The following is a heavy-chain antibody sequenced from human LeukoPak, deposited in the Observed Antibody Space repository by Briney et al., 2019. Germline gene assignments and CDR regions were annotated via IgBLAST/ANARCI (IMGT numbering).Heavy chain of an antibody. CDR2: ISAYNGNT. CDR1: GYTFTSYG. V-gene: IGHV1-18*01. CDR3: AREGGSGSFHFDY. J-gene: IGHJ4*02. Sequence: ASVKVSGKASGYTFTSYGISWVRQAPGQGLEWMGWISAYNGNTNYAQKFQGRVTLTTDTPTTTAYMELRSLRSDDTAVYYCAREGGSGSFHFDYWGQGTLVTVSS. D-gene: IGHD3-10*01.